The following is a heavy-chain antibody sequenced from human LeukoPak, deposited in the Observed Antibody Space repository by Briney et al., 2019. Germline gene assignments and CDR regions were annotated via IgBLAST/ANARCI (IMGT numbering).Heavy chain of an antibody. CDR1: GYTFNDYY. V-gene: IGHV1-2*02. CDR2: INPNSGDT. J-gene: IGHJ6*02. Sequence: ASVTVSCTAFGYTFNDYYMHWMRQAPGQGPEWMGWINPNSGDTNYAQKPQGRVTMTRDTSISTTYMELSRLRFDDTAVYYCARDGSLDVWGQGTTVTVSS. D-gene: IGHD6-13*01. CDR3: ARDGSLDV.